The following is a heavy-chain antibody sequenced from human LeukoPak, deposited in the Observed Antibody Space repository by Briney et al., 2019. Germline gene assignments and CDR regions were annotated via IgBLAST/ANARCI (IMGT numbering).Heavy chain of an antibody. CDR3: ARQMTSTRLFDS. D-gene: IGHD5/OR15-5a*01. Sequence: GGSLRLSCVASGFIFSDHAFHWVRQSPDKGLEWVALIGSDGSKKYYADSVQGRFTVSRENSKNTLFLQMNTLRADDTAVYFCARQMTSTRLFDSWGQGTLVTVSS. J-gene: IGHJ4*02. CDR2: IGSDGSKK. V-gene: IGHV3-30*04. CDR1: GFIFSDHA.